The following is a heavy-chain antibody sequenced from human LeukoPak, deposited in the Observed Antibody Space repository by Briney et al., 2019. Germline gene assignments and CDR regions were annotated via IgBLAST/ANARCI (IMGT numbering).Heavy chain of an antibody. J-gene: IGHJ4*02. CDR1: GGTFSSYA. CDR2: IIPILGIA. V-gene: IGHV1-69*04. D-gene: IGHD3-10*01. CDR3: ASHYYGSGSYYSRYDY. Sequence: SVKVSCKASGGTFSSYAISWVRQAPGQGLEWMGRIIPILGIANYAQKFQGRVTITADKSTSTAYMELSSLRSEDTAVYYCASHYYGSGSYYSRYDYWGQGTLVTVSS.